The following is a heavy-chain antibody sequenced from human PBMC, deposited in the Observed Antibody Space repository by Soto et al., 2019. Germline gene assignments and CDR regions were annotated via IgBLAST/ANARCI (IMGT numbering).Heavy chain of an antibody. J-gene: IGHJ6*02. V-gene: IGHV1-46*01. CDR1: GYTFTSNY. D-gene: IGHD2-2*01. CDR3: ARVRGIVLVPAAAGMDV. CDR2: INPSGGST. Sequence: GASVKVTCKASGYTFTSNYRHWVRQAPGQGLEWMGIINPSGGSTSYAQKFQGRVTMTRDTSTSTVYMELSSLRSEDTAVYYCARVRGIVLVPAAAGMDVWGQGTTVTVSS.